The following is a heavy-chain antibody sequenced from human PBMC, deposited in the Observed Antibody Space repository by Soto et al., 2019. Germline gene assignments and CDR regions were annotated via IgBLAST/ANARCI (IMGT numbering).Heavy chain of an antibody. V-gene: IGHV1-18*01. J-gene: IGHJ4*01. CDR3: AATTSIAIGLQD. CDR2: SSALNGFT. Sequence: QLQLVQSGSEVKKPGASVKVSCKTSGFTFTNYGFTWVRQAPGKGLEWMGWSSALNGFTNYAQDFQGRVTLTTDSSTNTAYMELRGLRSDDTPFYYFAATTSIAIGLQDWGPGTLVSVA. CDR1: GFTFTNYG. D-gene: IGHD6-6*01.